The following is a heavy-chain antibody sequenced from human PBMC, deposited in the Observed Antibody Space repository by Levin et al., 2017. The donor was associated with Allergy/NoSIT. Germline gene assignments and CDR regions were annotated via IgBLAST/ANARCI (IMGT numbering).Heavy chain of an antibody. CDR3: ARDIGPWNYGNYAMDV. D-gene: IGHD1-7*01. V-gene: IGHV1-69*01. CDR1: GGTFSNYA. Sequence: KISCKASGGTFSNYAFSWVRQAPGQGLEWMGGIIPMFGTASYVQNFQGRVTITADGATNTVYMELSSLRSEDTAVYYCARDIGPWNYGNYAMDVWGQGTTVTVYS. J-gene: IGHJ6*02. CDR2: IIPMFGTA.